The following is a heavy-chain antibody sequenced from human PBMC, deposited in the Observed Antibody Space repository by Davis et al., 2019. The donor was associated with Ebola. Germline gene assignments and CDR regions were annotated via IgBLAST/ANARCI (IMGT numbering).Heavy chain of an antibody. Sequence: PGGSLRLSCAASGFTFSSYDMHWVRQATGKGLEWVSAIGTAGDTYYPGSVKGRFTISRDNAKNTLYLQMNSLRAEDTAVYYCAKRGTIFGARDGIDYWGQGTLVTVSS. CDR1: GFTFSSYD. CDR2: IGTAGDT. V-gene: IGHV3-13*01. J-gene: IGHJ4*02. CDR3: AKRGTIFGARDGIDY. D-gene: IGHD3-3*01.